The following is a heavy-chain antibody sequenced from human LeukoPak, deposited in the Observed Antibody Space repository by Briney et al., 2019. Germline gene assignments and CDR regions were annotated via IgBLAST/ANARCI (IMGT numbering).Heavy chain of an antibody. Sequence: SETLSLTCTVSGGSISSSSYYWGWIRQPPGKGLEWIGSIYYSGSTYYNPSLKSRVTISVDTSKNQFSLKLSSVTAADTAVYYCARIYCDSSEGAYWGQGTLVTVSS. CDR3: ARIYCDSSEGAY. D-gene: IGHD3-22*01. CDR2: IYYSGST. J-gene: IGHJ4*02. V-gene: IGHV4-39*01. CDR1: GGSISSSSYY.